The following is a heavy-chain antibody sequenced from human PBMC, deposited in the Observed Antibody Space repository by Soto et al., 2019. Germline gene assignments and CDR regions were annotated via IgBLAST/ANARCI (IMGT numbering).Heavy chain of an antibody. Sequence: SETLSLTCTVSGGSISSYYWSWIRQPPGKGLEWIGYIYYSGSTNYNPSLKSRVPISVDTSKNQFSLKLSSVTAADTAVYYCAGDFSMVRGVGKVNWFDPWGQGTLVTVSS. CDR2: IYYSGST. CDR1: GGSISSYY. J-gene: IGHJ5*02. V-gene: IGHV4-59*01. D-gene: IGHD3-10*01. CDR3: AGDFSMVRGVGKVNWFDP.